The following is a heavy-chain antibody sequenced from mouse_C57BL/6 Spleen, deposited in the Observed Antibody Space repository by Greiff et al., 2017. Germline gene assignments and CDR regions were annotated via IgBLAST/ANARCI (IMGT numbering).Heavy chain of an antibody. D-gene: IGHD2-3*01. V-gene: IGHV1-52*01. CDR2: IDPSDSET. Sequence: QVQLQRPGAELVRPGSSVKLSCKASGYTFTSYWMHWVKQRPIQGLEWIGNIDPSDSETHYNQKFKDKATLTVDKSSSTAYMQLSSLTSEDSAVYYCARSEDGYYVPMDYWGQGTSVTVSS. CDR1: GYTFTSYW. CDR3: ARSEDGYYVPMDY. J-gene: IGHJ4*01.